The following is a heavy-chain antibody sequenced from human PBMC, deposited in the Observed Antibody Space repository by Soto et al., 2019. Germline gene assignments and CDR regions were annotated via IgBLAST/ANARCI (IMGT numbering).Heavy chain of an antibody. CDR1: GYSFTSYW. D-gene: IGHD3-10*01. CDR2: IDPSDSYT. Sequence: GESLKISCKGSGYSFTSYWISWVRQMPGKGLEWMGRIDPSDSYTNYSPSFQGHVTISADKSTSTAYLQWSSLKASDTAMYYCARHASITMVRGVIITVAFDIWGQGTMVTVSS. CDR3: ARHASITMVRGVIITVAFDI. J-gene: IGHJ3*02. V-gene: IGHV5-10-1*01.